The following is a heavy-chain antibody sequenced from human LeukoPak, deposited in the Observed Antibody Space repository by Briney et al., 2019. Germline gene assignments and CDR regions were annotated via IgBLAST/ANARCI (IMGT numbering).Heavy chain of an antibody. CDR1: GFTFSNYW. J-gene: IGHJ6*02. CDR2: IKQDGTER. V-gene: IGHV3-7*01. CDR3: AGQRGGYIFHAMDV. D-gene: IGHD1-26*01. Sequence: GGSLRLSCEPSGFTFSNYWMTWVRQAPGQGLEWVANIKQDGTERFYVDSVRGRFTISRDNAKNALYLQMSSLRVEDTALYYCAGQRGGYIFHAMDVWGQGTTVVVSS.